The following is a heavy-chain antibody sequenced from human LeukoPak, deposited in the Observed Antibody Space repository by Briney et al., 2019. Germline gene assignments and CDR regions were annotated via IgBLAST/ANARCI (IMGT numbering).Heavy chain of an antibody. Sequence: GGSLRLSCAASGXTFSSYEMNWVRQAPGKGREWVSYISSSGSTIYYADSVKGRFTISRDNAKNSLYLQMNSLRAEDTAVYYCARDLTTLRSGMDVWGQGTTVTVSS. J-gene: IGHJ6*02. CDR3: ARDLTTLRSGMDV. CDR1: GXTFSSYE. V-gene: IGHV3-48*03. CDR2: ISSSGSTI. D-gene: IGHD1-1*01.